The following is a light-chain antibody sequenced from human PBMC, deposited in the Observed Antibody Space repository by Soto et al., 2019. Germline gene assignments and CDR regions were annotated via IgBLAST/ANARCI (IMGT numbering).Light chain of an antibody. CDR3: MQALQTPRT. CDR1: QSLLYSNGYNY. CDR2: LGS. V-gene: IGKV2-28*01. Sequence: DIVMTQSPLSLPVTPGEPASISCWSSQSLLYSNGYNYLDWYLQKPGHSPQLLIYLGSNRASGVPDRFSGSGSGTDFTLKISRVEAEDVGVYYCMQALQTPRTFGPGTKVDIK. J-gene: IGKJ3*01.